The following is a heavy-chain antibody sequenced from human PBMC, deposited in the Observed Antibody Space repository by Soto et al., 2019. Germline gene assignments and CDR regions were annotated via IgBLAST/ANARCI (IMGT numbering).Heavy chain of an antibody. CDR3: ARRSGLYGGSLSPGLDY. CDR2: ISKDGSDK. CDR1: GFTFSSSG. D-gene: IGHD2-15*01. J-gene: IGHJ4*02. V-gene: IGHV3-30*03. Sequence: QVHLVESGGGVVQPGRSLRLSCAASGFTFSSSGMHWVRQAPGKGLEWVAVISKDGSDKYYADSVKGRFTISRDNSKNTLYLQMNSLRAEDTAVYYCARRSGLYGGSLSPGLDYWGQGTLVTVSS.